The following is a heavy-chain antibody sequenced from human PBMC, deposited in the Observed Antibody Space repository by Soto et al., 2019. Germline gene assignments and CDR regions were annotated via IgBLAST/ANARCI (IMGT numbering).Heavy chain of an antibody. J-gene: IGHJ4*02. V-gene: IGHV4-31*03. D-gene: IGHD3-10*01. CDR2: IYYSGST. Sequence: SETLSLTCTVSGGSISSGGYYWSWIRQHPGKGLEWIGYIYYSGSTYYNPSLKSRVTISVDTSKNQFSLKLSSVTAADTAVYYCAREVSSLSHTWFDYWGQGTLVTVSS. CDR3: AREVSSLSHTWFDY. CDR1: GGSISSGGYY.